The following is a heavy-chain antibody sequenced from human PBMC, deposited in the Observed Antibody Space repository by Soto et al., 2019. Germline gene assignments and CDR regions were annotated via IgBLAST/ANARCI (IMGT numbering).Heavy chain of an antibody. CDR2: IIPIFGTA. J-gene: IGHJ6*02. CDR3: AREREPGTGGMDV. CDR1: GGTFSSYA. D-gene: IGHD3-10*01. Sequence: QVQLVQSGAEVKKPGSSVKVSCKASGGTFSSYAISWVRQAPGQGREGMGGIIPIFGTANDAQKFQGRVTITPDKSTSTAYMGLSSLRSEDTAVYYCAREREPGTGGMDVWGQGTTVTVSS. V-gene: IGHV1-69*06.